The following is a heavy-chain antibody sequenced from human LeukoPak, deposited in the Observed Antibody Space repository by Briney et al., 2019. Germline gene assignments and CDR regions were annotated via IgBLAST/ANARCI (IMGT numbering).Heavy chain of an antibody. J-gene: IGHJ4*02. CDR3: AKENYYDSSILGDY. V-gene: IGHV3-53*05. CDR2: IYSDGTT. Sequence: GGSLRLSCAASGFIVSNNYMSWVRQAPGKGLEWVSIIYSDGTTYHTDSVKGRFTISRDNSKNTLYLQMNSLRAEDTAVYYCAKENYYDSSILGDYWGQGTLVTVSS. D-gene: IGHD3-22*01. CDR1: GFIVSNNY.